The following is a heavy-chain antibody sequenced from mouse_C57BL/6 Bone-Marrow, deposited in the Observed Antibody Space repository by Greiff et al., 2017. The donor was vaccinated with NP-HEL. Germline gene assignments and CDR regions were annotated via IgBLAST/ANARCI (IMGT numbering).Heavy chain of an antibody. CDR1: EYEFPSHD. Sequence: DVKLVESGGGLVQPGESLKLSCESNEYEFPSHDMSWVRKTPGKRLELVAAINSDGGSTYYPDTMERRFIISRDNTKKTRYLHMSSLRSEDTALYYCARHGAYRGYFDVWGTGTTVTVSS. D-gene: IGHD2-12*01. V-gene: IGHV5-2*01. CDR2: INSDGGST. CDR3: ARHGAYRGYFDV. J-gene: IGHJ1*03.